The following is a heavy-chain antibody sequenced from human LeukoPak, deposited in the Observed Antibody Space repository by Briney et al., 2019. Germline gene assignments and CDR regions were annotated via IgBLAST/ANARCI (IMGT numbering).Heavy chain of an antibody. CDR1: GFIFSVYG. Sequence: PGGSLRLSCAASGFIFSVYGMHWVRQAPGKGLEWVALMAADGSNIYYADSVKGRFTISRDNSKNTLYLQMNSLRAEDTAVYYCAREDSSGSFDYWGQGTLVTVSS. D-gene: IGHD6-19*01. J-gene: IGHJ4*02. CDR2: MAADGSNI. CDR3: AREDSSGSFDY. V-gene: IGHV3-30*03.